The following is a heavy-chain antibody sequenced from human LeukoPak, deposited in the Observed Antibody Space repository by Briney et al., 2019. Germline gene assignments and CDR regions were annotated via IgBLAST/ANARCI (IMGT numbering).Heavy chain of an antibody. Sequence: GGSLRLSCVISGFTFTSYDFNWVRQAPGKGLEWVSHISSGGGTIYYADSVKGRFTISRDNAKNSLYLQMNSLRDEDTAVYYYARDRSSSAAPSLSYWGQGTLVTVSS. CDR3: ARDRSSSAAPSLSY. CDR1: GFTFTSYD. V-gene: IGHV3-48*02. J-gene: IGHJ4*02. D-gene: IGHD6-13*01. CDR2: ISSGGGTI.